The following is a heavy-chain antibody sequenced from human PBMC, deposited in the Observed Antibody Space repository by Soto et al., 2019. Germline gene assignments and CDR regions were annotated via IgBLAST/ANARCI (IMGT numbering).Heavy chain of an antibody. V-gene: IGHV4-61*01. Sequence: SETLSLTCTVSGGSVSSGSYYWSWIRQPPGKGQEWIGYTYYSGSTNYNTSLKSRVTISVDTSKNQFSLKLSSVTAADTAVYYCARDVVQWGSDYYYGMDVWGQGTTVTVSS. D-gene: IGHD1-26*01. CDR1: GGSVSSGSYY. CDR3: ARDVVQWGSDYYYGMDV. J-gene: IGHJ6*02. CDR2: TYYSGST.